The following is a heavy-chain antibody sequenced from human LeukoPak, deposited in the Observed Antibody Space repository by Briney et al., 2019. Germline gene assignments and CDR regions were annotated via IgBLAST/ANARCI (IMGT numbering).Heavy chain of an antibody. CDR2: ISSSGSTI. Sequence: GGSLRLSCGASGFTFSSYAMTWVRQAPGKGLEWVSYISSSGSTIYYADSVKGRFTISRDNAKNSLYLQMNSLRAEDTAVYYCAELGITMIGGVWGKGTTVTISS. CDR1: GFTFSSYA. J-gene: IGHJ6*04. CDR3: AELGITMIGGV. V-gene: IGHV3-48*03. D-gene: IGHD3-10*02.